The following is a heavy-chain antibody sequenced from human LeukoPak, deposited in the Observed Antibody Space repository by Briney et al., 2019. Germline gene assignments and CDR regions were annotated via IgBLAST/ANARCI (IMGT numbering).Heavy chain of an antibody. J-gene: IGHJ3*02. V-gene: IGHV3-9*01. CDR1: GFTFDDYA. Sequence: GGSLRLSCAASGFTFDDYAMHWVRQAPGKGLEWVSGISWNSGSIGYADSVKGRFTISRDNAKNSLYLQMNSLRAEDTALYYCAKDIGCGGDCPGGAFDIWGQGTMVTVSS. D-gene: IGHD2-21*02. CDR2: ISWNSGSI. CDR3: AKDIGCGGDCPGGAFDI.